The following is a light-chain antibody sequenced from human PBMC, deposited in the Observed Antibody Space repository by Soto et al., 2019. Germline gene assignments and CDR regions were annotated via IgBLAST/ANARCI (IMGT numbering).Light chain of an antibody. CDR1: QSVSSN. Sequence: EIVMTQSPATLSVSPGERATLSCRASQSVSSNLAWYQQKPGQAPRLLIYGASTRATGIPARFSGSGSGTEFNLTISSLQSEDFSVYYCQQYNNWPPLFTFGPGTKVDIK. V-gene: IGKV3-15*01. J-gene: IGKJ3*01. CDR3: QQYNNWPPLFT. CDR2: GAS.